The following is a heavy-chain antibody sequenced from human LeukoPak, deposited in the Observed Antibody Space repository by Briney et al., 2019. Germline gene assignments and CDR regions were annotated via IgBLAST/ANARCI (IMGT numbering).Heavy chain of an antibody. Sequence: SETLSLTCAVYGGSFSGYYWSWIRQPPGKGLEWIGEINHSGSTNYNPSLKSRVTISVDTSKNQFSLKLSSVTAADTAVYYCARAAYGSGSYLEDYWGQGTLVTVSS. CDR1: GGSFSGYY. V-gene: IGHV4-34*01. CDR2: INHSGST. J-gene: IGHJ4*02. CDR3: ARAAYGSGSYLEDY. D-gene: IGHD3-10*01.